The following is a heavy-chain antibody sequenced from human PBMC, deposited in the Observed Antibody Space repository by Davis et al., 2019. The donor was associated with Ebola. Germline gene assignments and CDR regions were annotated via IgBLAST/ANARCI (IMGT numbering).Heavy chain of an antibody. D-gene: IGHD1-1*01. CDR2: INPHNGNT. V-gene: IGHV1-18*04. CDR3: ARAQFPTTSDH. J-gene: IGHJ4*02. Sequence: VSVKVSCKASGYTFTSYGITWVRQAPGQGLEWMGWINPHNGNTNYAQNVQGRVTMTTDSSTSTAYMEVGSLRSDDTAVYYCARAQFPTTSDHWGQGTLVTVSS. CDR1: GYTFTSYG.